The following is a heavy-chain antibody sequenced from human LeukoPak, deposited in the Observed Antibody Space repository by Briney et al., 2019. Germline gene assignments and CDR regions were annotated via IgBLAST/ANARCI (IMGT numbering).Heavy chain of an antibody. D-gene: IGHD4-17*01. CDR3: ATDYGDTSGFDY. CDR2: INHSGST. CDR1: GGSFSGYY. J-gene: IGHJ4*02. Sequence: SETLSLTCAVYGGSFSGYYWSWIRQPPGKGLEWIGEINHSGSTNYNPSLKSRVTISVDTSKNQFSLKLSSVTAADTAAYYCATDYGDTSGFDYWGQGTLVTVSS. V-gene: IGHV4-34*01.